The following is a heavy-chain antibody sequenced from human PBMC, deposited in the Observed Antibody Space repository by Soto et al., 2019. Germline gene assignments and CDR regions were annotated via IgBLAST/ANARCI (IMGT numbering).Heavy chain of an antibody. V-gene: IGHV4-39*01. CDR2: IYYSGST. D-gene: IGHD2-15*01. Sequence: SETLSLTCTVSGGSISSSSYYWGWIRQPPGKGLEWIGSIYYSGSTYYNPSLKSRVTISVDTSKNQFSLKLSSVTAADTAVYYCARQGIVRYCSGGSCLSFIDYWGQGTLVTVSS. CDR3: ARQGIVRYCSGGSCLSFIDY. J-gene: IGHJ4*02. CDR1: GGSISSSSYY.